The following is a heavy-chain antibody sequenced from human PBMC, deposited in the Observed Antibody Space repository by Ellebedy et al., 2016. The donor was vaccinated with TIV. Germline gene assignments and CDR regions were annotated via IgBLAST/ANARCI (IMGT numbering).Heavy chain of an antibody. CDR1: GFTFSQSW. J-gene: IGHJ4*02. Sequence: GESLKISCTASGFTFSQSWMNWVRQAPGKGLEWVANINQDGSEQAYVDSVKGRFAISRDNAKNSLYLQMNRLRAEDTAVYYCAGPAATGTKTFDYWGQGTLVTVSS. V-gene: IGHV3-7*01. D-gene: IGHD1-1*01. CDR3: AGPAATGTKTFDY. CDR2: INQDGSEQ.